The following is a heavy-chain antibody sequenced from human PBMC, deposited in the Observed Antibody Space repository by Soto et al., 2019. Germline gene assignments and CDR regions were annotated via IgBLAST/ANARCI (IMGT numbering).Heavy chain of an antibody. CDR3: ATSQKGYNWNYFDH. V-gene: IGHV4-39*01. D-gene: IGHD1-20*01. Sequence: VTLSLTCAVSGASISGSYYYWAWLRQSPGKGPEWIGSVFYTGFTSYNPSLESRVSVSVDTSKSQFSLKLSAVTAADTAVYYCATSQKGYNWNYFDHWGQGALGTVSS. CDR1: GASISGSYYY. CDR2: VFYTGFT. J-gene: IGHJ4*02.